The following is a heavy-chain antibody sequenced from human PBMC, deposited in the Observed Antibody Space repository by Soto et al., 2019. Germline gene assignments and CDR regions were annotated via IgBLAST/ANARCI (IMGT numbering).Heavy chain of an antibody. V-gene: IGHV4-31*03. Sequence: QVQLQESGPGLVKPSQTLSLTCTVSGGSISSGGYYWSWIRQHPGKGLEWIGYIYYSGSTYYNPPLKSRVTISVDTSKNQFSMKLSSVTAADTAVYYCARTIAARPVSYYYMDVWGKGTTVTVSS. D-gene: IGHD6-6*01. CDR2: IYYSGST. CDR3: ARTIAARPVSYYYMDV. J-gene: IGHJ6*03. CDR1: GGSISSGGYY.